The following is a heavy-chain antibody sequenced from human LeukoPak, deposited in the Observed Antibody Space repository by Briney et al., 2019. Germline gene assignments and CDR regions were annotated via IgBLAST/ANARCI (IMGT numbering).Heavy chain of an antibody. Sequence: PGGSLRLSCRASGFIFSDYWMTWVRQAPGKGLEWVANIKQDGSEIYYVDSVKGRFTISRDNAKNSVYLQMNSLRVEDTAVYYCARDRGLYYASTSFSHWGRGTLVTVSS. CDR2: IKQDGSEI. CDR1: GFIFSDYW. CDR3: ARDRGLYYASTSFSH. J-gene: IGHJ4*02. V-gene: IGHV3-7*01. D-gene: IGHD2-2*01.